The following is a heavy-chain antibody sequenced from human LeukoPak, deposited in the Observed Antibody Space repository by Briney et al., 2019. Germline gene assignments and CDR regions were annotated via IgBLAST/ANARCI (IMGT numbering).Heavy chain of an antibody. CDR2: ISGSGGST. D-gene: IGHD4-23*01. Sequence: GGSLRLSCAASGFTFSSYAMSWVRQAPGKGLKWVSAISGSGGSTYYADSVKGRFTISRDNSKNTLYLQMNSLRAEDTAVYYCAKSYSMVVTPEHAFDIWGQGTMVTVSS. CDR1: GFTFSSYA. V-gene: IGHV3-23*01. CDR3: AKSYSMVVTPEHAFDI. J-gene: IGHJ3*02.